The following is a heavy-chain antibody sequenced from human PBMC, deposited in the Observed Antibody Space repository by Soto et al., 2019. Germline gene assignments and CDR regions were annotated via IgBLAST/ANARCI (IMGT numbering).Heavy chain of an antibody. J-gene: IGHJ4*02. CDR2: IDYDGTTT. V-gene: IGHV3-74*01. CDR3: TRGPRPSSAGTGAY. D-gene: IGHD3-10*01. CDR1: GFAFDSYW. Sequence: GGSLRLSCAASGFAFDSYWMHWVRQVPGERPVWVSRIDYDGTTTTYADFVKGRFTISRDNAKNTLYLQMNNLRAEDTAVYYCTRGPRPSSAGTGAYWGQGTQVTVSS.